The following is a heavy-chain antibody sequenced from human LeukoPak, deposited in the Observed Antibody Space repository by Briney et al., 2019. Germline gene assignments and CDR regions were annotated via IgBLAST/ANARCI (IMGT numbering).Heavy chain of an antibody. V-gene: IGHV3-21*01. CDR1: GFTFSTYA. Sequence: PGRSLRLSCAASGFTFSTYALNWVRQAPGKGLEWVSSISSSSSYIYYAESVKGRFTISRDNAKNSLYLQMNSLTAEDTAVYYCAREYGSGWYDYWGQGTLVTVSS. D-gene: IGHD6-19*01. CDR2: ISSSSSYI. CDR3: AREYGSGWYDY. J-gene: IGHJ4*02.